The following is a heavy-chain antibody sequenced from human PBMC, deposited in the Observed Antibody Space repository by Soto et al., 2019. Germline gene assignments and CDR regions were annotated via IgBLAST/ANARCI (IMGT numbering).Heavy chain of an antibody. D-gene: IGHD6-13*01. CDR2: INPSGGST. Sequence: QVQLVQSGAEVKKPGASVKVSCKASGYTFTSYYMHWVRQAPGQGLEWMGIINPSGGSTSYAQKFQGRVTMTRDTSTSTVYMELSSLRSEDTAVYYCATEPYGSTSESNWFDPWGQGTLVTVSS. V-gene: IGHV1-46*03. J-gene: IGHJ5*02. CDR1: GYTFTSYY. CDR3: ATEPYGSTSESNWFDP.